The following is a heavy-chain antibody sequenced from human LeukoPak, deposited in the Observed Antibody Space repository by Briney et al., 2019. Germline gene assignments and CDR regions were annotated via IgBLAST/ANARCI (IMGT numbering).Heavy chain of an antibody. CDR2: IYYSGST. D-gene: IGHD3-22*01. CDR1: GGSISSSSFY. J-gene: IGHJ5*02. CDR3: ARQGGSGYDNNWFDP. Sequence: PSETLSLTCTVSGGSISSSSFYWGWIRQPPGKGLEWIGSIYYSGSTYYNPCLKSRVTISVDTSKNEFSLKLSSVTAAETAVYYCARQGGSGYDNNWFDPWGQGTLVTVSS. V-gene: IGHV4-39*01.